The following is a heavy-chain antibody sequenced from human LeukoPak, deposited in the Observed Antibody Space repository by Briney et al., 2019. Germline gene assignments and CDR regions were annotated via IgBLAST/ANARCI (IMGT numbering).Heavy chain of an antibody. J-gene: IGHJ4*02. CDR3: AKGTGGTFYYFDY. CDR2: IYHSGST. D-gene: IGHD2-8*02. Sequence: SETLSLTCAVSGGSISSSNWWSWVRQPPGKGLEWIGEIYHSGSTNYNPSLKSRVTISVDKSKNQFSLKLSSVTAADTAVYYCAKGTGGTFYYFDYWGQGTLVTVSS. V-gene: IGHV4-4*02. CDR1: GGSISSSNW.